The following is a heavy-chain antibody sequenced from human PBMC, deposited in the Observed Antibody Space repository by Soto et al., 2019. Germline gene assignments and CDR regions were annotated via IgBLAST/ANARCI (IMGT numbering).Heavy chain of an antibody. D-gene: IGHD1-26*01. CDR1: GFTVSSNY. CDR2: IYSGGST. Sequence: GGSLRLSCAASGFTVSSNYMSWVRQAPGKGLEWVSVIYSGGSTYYADSVKGRFTISRDNSKNTLYLQMNSLRAEDTAVYYYASRGTSWSYFDYWGQGTLVTVSS. J-gene: IGHJ4*02. CDR3: ASRGTSWSYFDY. V-gene: IGHV3-53*01.